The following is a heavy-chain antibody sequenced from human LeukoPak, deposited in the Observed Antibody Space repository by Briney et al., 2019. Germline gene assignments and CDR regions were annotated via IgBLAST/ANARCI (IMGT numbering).Heavy chain of an antibody. CDR2: INSDGSAT. J-gene: IGHJ4*02. CDR1: GFTFSSPW. Sequence: GGSLRLSCAASGFTFSSPWMHWVRQAPGKGLVWVSRINSDGSATTYADSVKGRFTISRDNAENTLYLQMNSLRAEDTAVYYCARGTAGYHSSYFDYWGQGTLVTVSS. D-gene: IGHD3-16*02. CDR3: ARGTAGYHSSYFDY. V-gene: IGHV3-74*01.